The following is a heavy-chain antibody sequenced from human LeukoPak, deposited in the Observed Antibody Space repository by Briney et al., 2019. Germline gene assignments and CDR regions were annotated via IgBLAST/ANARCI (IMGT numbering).Heavy chain of an antibody. CDR1: GFTFSSYS. J-gene: IGHJ4*02. Sequence: GGSLRLSCAASGFTFSSYSMNWVRQAPGKGLEWVSYISSSSTIYYADSVKGRFTISRDNAKNSLYLQMNSLRAEDTAVYYCARDTTYYYDSSGYYPFDYWGQGNPGHRLL. CDR2: ISSSSTI. D-gene: IGHD3-22*01. V-gene: IGHV3-48*01. CDR3: ARDTTYYYDSSGYYPFDY.